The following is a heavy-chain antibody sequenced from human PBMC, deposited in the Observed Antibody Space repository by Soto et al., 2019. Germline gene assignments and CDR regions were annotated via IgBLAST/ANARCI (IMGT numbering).Heavy chain of an antibody. CDR2: IYYSGST. V-gene: IGHV4-59*01. J-gene: IGHJ5*02. CDR3: ARNLYYDFWSGYPTPYPPRGFDP. CDR1: GGSISSYY. Sequence: SETLSLTCTVSGGSISSYYWSWIRQPPGKGLEWIGYIYYSGSTNYNPSLKGRVTISVDTSKNQFSLKLSSVTAADTAVYYCARNLYYDFWSGYPTPYPPRGFDPWGQGTLVTVSS. D-gene: IGHD3-3*01.